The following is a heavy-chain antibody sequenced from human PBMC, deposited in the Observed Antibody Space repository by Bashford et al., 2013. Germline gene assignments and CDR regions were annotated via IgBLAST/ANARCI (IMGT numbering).Heavy chain of an antibody. J-gene: IGHJ4*02. CDR2: IYPDDSDT. Sequence: WVRQMPGKGLEWMGIIYPDDSDTRYSPFFQGQVTISADKSISTAYLQWRSLKASDTAMYYCATVTSLRSTWYHDYWGQGTLVTVSS. V-gene: IGHV5-51*01. D-gene: IGHD6-13*01. CDR3: ATVTSLRSTWYHDY.